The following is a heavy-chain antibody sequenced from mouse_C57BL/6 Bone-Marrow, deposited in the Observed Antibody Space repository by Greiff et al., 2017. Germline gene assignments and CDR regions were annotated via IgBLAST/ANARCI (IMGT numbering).Heavy chain of an antibody. D-gene: IGHD1-1*01. CDR1: GYTFTDYE. Sequence: QVQLQQSGAELVRPGASVTLSCKASGYTFTDYEMHWVKQTPVHGLEWIGAIDPGTGGTAYNQKFKGKAILTADKSSSTAYMELRSLTSEDSAVYYCLTTVVPYWYFDVWGTGTTVTVSS. CDR3: LTTVVPYWYFDV. V-gene: IGHV1-15*01. CDR2: IDPGTGGT. J-gene: IGHJ1*03.